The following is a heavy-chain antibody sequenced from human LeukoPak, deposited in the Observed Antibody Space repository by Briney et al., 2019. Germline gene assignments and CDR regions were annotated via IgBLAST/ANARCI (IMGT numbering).Heavy chain of an antibody. Sequence: PSGTLSLTCAVSGRSISSSNWWSWVRQPPGKGLGWIWEIYHSGRTNYNPSLKSRVTISVDKSKNQFSLKLSSVTAADTAVYYCARVISGYYDSSGYFYYYYYGMDVWGEGTTVTVSS. V-gene: IGHV4-4*02. CDR3: ARVISGYYDSSGYFYYYYYGMDV. CDR2: IYHSGRT. CDR1: GRSISSSNW. D-gene: IGHD3-22*01. J-gene: IGHJ6*04.